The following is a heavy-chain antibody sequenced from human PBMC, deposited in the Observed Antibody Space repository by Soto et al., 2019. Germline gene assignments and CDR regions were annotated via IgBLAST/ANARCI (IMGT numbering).Heavy chain of an antibody. J-gene: IGHJ4*02. V-gene: IGHV1-69*13. CDR1: GGTFTDYA. D-gene: IGHD1-1*01. CDR2: IIPIFRSS. Sequence: SVKVSCKASGGTFTDYAFSWVRQAPGQGLEWMGGIIPIFRSSNFAQKFQGRLTIFADASAGTTYMELSSLRSDDTAIYYCAKDVGFQQHLLVFDLWGPGNLVTVSS. CDR3: AKDVGFQQHLLVFDL.